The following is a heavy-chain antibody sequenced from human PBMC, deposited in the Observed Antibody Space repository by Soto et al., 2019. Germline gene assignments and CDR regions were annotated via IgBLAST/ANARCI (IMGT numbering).Heavy chain of an antibody. D-gene: IGHD5-12*01. Sequence: ASVKVSCKVSGYTFTSYGISWVRQAPGQGLEWMGWISAYNSNTNYAQKLQGRVTMTTDTPTSTAYMELRSLRFDDTAVYYCARDRPQDGYNYFFDYWGQGTLVTVSS. V-gene: IGHV1-18*01. J-gene: IGHJ4*02. CDR2: ISAYNSNT. CDR1: GYTFTSYG. CDR3: ARDRPQDGYNYFFDY.